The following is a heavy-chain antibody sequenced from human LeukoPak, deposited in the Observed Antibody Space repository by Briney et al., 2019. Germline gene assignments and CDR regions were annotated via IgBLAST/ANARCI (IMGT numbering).Heavy chain of an antibody. D-gene: IGHD2-15*01. CDR1: GDSVSSNSAA. CDR2: TYYRSKWYN. Sequence: SQTLSLTCAISGDSVSSNSAAWNWIRQSPSRGLEWLGRTYYRSKWYNDYAVSVKRRITINPDTSKNQFSLQLNSVTPEDTAVYYCARDQGYCSAGSCYHFDCWGQGTLVTVSS. J-gene: IGHJ4*02. CDR3: ARDQGYCSAGSCYHFDC. V-gene: IGHV6-1*01.